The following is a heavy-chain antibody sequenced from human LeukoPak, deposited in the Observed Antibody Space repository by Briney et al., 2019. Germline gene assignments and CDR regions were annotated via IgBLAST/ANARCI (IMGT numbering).Heavy chain of an antibody. Sequence: SETLSLTCNVSGASISSSDYYWGWIRQPPGKGLEWIGYIYYSGSTNYNPSLKSRVTISVETSKNQFSLKLKSVTAADTAVYYCARGGYYGSGNDFRFDPWGQGTLVTVSS. CDR3: ARGGYYGSGNDFRFDP. CDR1: GASISSSDYY. CDR2: IYYSGST. V-gene: IGHV4-61*08. D-gene: IGHD3-10*01. J-gene: IGHJ5*02.